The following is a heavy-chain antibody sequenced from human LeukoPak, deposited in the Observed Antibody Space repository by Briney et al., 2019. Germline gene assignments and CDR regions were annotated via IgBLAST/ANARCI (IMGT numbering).Heavy chain of an antibody. V-gene: IGHV3-74*01. CDR1: GFTFSSYW. CDR3: ARDGRKLRDGYNY. D-gene: IGHD5-24*01. J-gene: IGHJ4*02. CDR2: TNADGSST. Sequence: GGSLRLSCAASGFTFSSYWMHWVRQAPGEGLVWVSRTNADGSSTDYADSVKGRFTISRDNAKNTLYLQMNSLRAEDTAVYYCARDGRKLRDGYNYGGQGTLVTVSS.